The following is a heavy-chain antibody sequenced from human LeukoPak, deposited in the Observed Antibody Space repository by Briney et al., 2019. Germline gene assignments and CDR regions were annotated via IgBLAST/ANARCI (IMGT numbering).Heavy chain of an antibody. J-gene: IGHJ4*02. D-gene: IGHD6-13*01. CDR1: GGSISSGSYY. Sequence: PSETLSLTCTVSGGSISSGSYYWSWIRQPAGKGLEWIGRIYTSGCTNYNPSLKSRVTISVDTSKNQFSLRLSSVTAADTAVYYCARVTGYVMEDYFDYWGQGTLVTVSS. CDR3: ARVTGYVMEDYFDY. CDR2: IYTSGCT. V-gene: IGHV4-61*02.